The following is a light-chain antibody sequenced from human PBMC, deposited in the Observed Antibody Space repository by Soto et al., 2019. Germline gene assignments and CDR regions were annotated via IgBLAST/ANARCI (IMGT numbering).Light chain of an antibody. CDR2: KAS. J-gene: IGKJ1*01. CDR3: QQYNFYSRT. Sequence: DIQMTQSPSTLSASVGETVTITCRASQSISSWLAWYQQKPGKAPKLLIYKASTLHSGVPSRFSGTGSGTEFSLTISSLKPDDFATYYCQQYNFYSRTFGQGTKVEVK. CDR1: QSISSW. V-gene: IGKV1-5*03.